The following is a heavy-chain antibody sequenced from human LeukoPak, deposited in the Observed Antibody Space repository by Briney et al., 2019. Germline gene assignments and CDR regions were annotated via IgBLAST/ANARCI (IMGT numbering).Heavy chain of an antibody. CDR3: AGGRGWLMDC. CDR2: IKQDGSEN. CDR1: GFSFSNYW. V-gene: IGHV3-7*01. Sequence: GGSLRLSCAASGFSFSNYWMNWVRQAPGKGLEWVAIIKQDGSENYYVDSVKGRFTISRDNAKSSLYLQMNSLRVEDTAVYYCAGGRGWLMDCWGQGTLVTVSS. D-gene: IGHD3-22*01. J-gene: IGHJ4*02.